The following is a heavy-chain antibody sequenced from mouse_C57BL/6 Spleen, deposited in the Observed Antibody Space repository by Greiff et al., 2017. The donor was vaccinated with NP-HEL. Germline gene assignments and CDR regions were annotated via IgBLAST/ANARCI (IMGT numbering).Heavy chain of an antibody. J-gene: IGHJ4*01. Sequence: EVKLMESGGGLVQPGGSLKLSCAASGFTFSDYYMYWVRQTPEQRLEWVAYISNGGGSNYYPDTVQGRFHISRYTAKNTLYLQMSRLKSEDTAMYYCARHPGYYSNYENAMDYWGQGTSVTVSS. D-gene: IGHD2-5*01. CDR1: GFTFSDYY. CDR3: ARHPGYYSNYENAMDY. V-gene: IGHV5-12*01. CDR2: ISNGGGSN.